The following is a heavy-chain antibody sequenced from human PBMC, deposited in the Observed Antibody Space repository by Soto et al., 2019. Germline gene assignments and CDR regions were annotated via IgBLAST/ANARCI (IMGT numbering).Heavy chain of an antibody. J-gene: IGHJ1*01. Sequence: EVQLLESGGGLVQPGGSLRLSCAASGFTFSNYAMSWVRQAPEKGLEWVSAISGSGTGTYYADSVKGRFTISTDNSRNTLYLQMNSLRADDTAVYYCAKGGMATAPRGFQHWGQGTLVTVSS. CDR3: AKGGMATAPRGFQH. V-gene: IGHV3-23*01. CDR1: GFTFSNYA. D-gene: IGHD6-13*01. CDR2: ISGSGTGT.